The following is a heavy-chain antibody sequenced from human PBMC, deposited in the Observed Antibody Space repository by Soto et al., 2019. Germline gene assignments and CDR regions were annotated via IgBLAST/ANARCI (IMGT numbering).Heavy chain of an antibody. J-gene: IGHJ4*02. CDR2: IWYDGSNK. CDR1: GFTFSSYG. D-gene: IGHD2-8*01. V-gene: IGHV3-33*01. CDR3: ARDGSIYCTNGVCYKPPDY. Sequence: GGSLRLSCAASGFTFSSYGMHWVRQAPGKGLEWVAVIWYDGSNKYYADSVRGRFTISRDNSKNTLYLQMNSLRAEDTAVYYCARDGSIYCTNGVCYKPPDYWGQGTLVTVSS.